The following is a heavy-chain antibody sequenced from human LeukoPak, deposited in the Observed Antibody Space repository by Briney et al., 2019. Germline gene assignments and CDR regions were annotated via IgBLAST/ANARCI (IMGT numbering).Heavy chain of an antibody. J-gene: IGHJ4*02. CDR2: ISSNGGST. CDR3: SVMATIPSSFDY. Sequence: GGSLRPSCSASGFTFSSYAMHWVRQAPGKGLEYVSAISSNGGSTYYADSVKGRFTISRDNSKNTLYLQMSSLRAEDTAVYYCSVMATIPSSFDYWGQGTLVTVSS. CDR1: GFTFSSYA. V-gene: IGHV3-64D*06. D-gene: IGHD5-24*01.